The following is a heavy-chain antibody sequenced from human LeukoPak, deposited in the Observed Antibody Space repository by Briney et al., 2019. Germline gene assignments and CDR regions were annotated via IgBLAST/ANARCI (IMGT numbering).Heavy chain of an antibody. J-gene: IGHJ5*02. CDR2: IIPTLGIA. CDR1: GGTFISYA. Sequence: SVKVSCKASGGTFISYAISWVRQAPGQGLEWMGRIIPTLGIANYAQKFQGRVTITADKSTSTAYMELSSLRSEDTAVYYCANGFRGGAAQMIPAKKGWCDPWGQGTLVTVSS. D-gene: IGHD3-16*01. V-gene: IGHV1-69*04. CDR3: ANGFRGGAAQMIPAKKGWCDP.